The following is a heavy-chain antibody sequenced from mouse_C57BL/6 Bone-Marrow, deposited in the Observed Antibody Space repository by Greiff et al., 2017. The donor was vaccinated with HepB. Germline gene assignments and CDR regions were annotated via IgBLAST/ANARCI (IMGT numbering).Heavy chain of an antibody. V-gene: IGHV1-42*01. D-gene: IGHD1-2*01. CDR2: INPSTGGT. J-gene: IGHJ4*01. Sequence: EVQLQQSGPELVKPGASVKISCKASGYSFTGYYMNWEKQSPEKSLEWIGEINPSTGGTTYNQKFKAKATLTVDKSSSTAYMQLKSLTSEDSAVYYCGALLRGTMDYWGQGTSVTVSS. CDR1: GYSFTGYY. CDR3: GALLRGTMDY.